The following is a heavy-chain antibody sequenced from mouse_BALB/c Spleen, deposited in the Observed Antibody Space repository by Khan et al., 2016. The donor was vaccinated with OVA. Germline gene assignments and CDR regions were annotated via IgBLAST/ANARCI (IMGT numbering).Heavy chain of an antibody. J-gene: IGHJ4*01. Sequence: QVQLQQSEPELVKPGASVRISCKASGYTFTSYYIHWVKQRPGQGLEWIGWIYHGNGNTKFNEKFKGKATLTADKSSSTAYMQLSSLTSEDSAVYFCARYEYFVGAAMDYWGQGTSVTVSS. CDR1: GYTFTSYY. CDR3: ARYEYFVGAAMDY. D-gene: IGHD2-4*01. CDR2: IYHGNGNT. V-gene: IGHV1S56*01.